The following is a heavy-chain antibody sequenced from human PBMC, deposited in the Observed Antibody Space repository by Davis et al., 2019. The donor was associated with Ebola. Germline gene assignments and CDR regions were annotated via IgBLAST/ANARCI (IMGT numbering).Heavy chain of an antibody. Sequence: GGSLRLSCAASGFAVSSNYMTWVRQAPGKGLEWLSVIYGTGNTYYAGSVKGRFTVSRDNSKKTMYLQMNSLRAEDTAVYYCARSGLSFGVVKYHYGMDVWGKGTTVTVSS. D-gene: IGHD3-3*01. CDR1: GFAVSSNY. J-gene: IGHJ6*04. V-gene: IGHV3-53*01. CDR2: IYGTGNT. CDR3: ARSGLSFGVVKYHYGMDV.